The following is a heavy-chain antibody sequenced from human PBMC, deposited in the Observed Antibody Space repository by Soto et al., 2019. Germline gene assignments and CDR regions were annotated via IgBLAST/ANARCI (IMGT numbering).Heavy chain of an antibody. CDR1: GGSFSGYY. D-gene: IGHD2-2*01. V-gene: IGHV4-34*01. CDR3: ARGRGYCSSTSCYGHWFDP. CDR2: INHSGST. Sequence: SETLSLTCAVYGGSFSGYYWSWIRQPPGKGLEWIGEINHSGSTNYNPSLKSRVTISVDTSKNQFSLKLSSVTAADTAVYYCARGRGYCSSTSCYGHWFDPWGQGTLVTVSS. J-gene: IGHJ5*02.